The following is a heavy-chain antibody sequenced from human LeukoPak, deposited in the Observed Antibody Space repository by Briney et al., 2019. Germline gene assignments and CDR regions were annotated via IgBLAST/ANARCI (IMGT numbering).Heavy chain of an antibody. CDR1: GFTFSSYA. D-gene: IGHD4-17*01. Sequence: PGGSLRLSCAASGFTFSSYAMHWVRQAPGKGLEWVAVISFDGSDKYYADSVKGRFTISGDNSKNTLYLQMNSLRAEDTAVYYCARDYADYYYYSGMDVWGQGTTVTVSS. J-gene: IGHJ6*02. CDR2: ISFDGSDK. CDR3: ARDYADYYYYSGMDV. V-gene: IGHV3-30*04.